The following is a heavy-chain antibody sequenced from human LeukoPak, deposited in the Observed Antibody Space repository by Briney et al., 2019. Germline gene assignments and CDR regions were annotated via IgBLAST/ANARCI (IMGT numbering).Heavy chain of an antibody. D-gene: IGHD6-19*01. CDR1: GFTFSSYG. V-gene: IGHV3-33*01. Sequence: GSLRLSCAASGFTFSSYGMHWVRQAPGKGLEWVAVIWYDGSNKYYADSVKGRFTISRDNSKNTLYLQMNSLRAEDTAVCYCARTRNIYSSGWFIFDYWGQGTLVTVSS. CDR2: IWYDGSNK. J-gene: IGHJ4*02. CDR3: ARTRNIYSSGWFIFDY.